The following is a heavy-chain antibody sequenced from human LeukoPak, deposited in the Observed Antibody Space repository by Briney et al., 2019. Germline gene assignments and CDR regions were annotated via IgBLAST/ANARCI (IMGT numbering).Heavy chain of an antibody. J-gene: IGHJ4*02. D-gene: IGHD2-2*01. CDR2: ILVGSGNT. Sequence: GTSVTVSCKASGFTLTSTAVQWVRQARGQRLEWIGWILVGSGNTNYAQMFQERVTLTWDVSTSTAYMVLSSLRSEDTAIYYCASDPPYTSSSAWWGQGTLVTVSS. CDR3: ASDPPYTSSSAW. V-gene: IGHV1-58*01. CDR1: GFTLTSTA.